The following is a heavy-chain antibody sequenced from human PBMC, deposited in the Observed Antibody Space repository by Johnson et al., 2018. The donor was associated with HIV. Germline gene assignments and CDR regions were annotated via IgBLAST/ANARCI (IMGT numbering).Heavy chain of an antibody. D-gene: IGHD2-15*01. V-gene: IGHV3-7*01. J-gene: IGHJ3*02. CDR1: GFTVSSNY. Sequence: VQLVESGGGVVQPGRSLRLSCAASGFTVSSNYMSWVRQAPGKGLEWVANINLDGSEKYYVDSVKGRFTISRDNAKKSVYLQMNSLRVEDTAVYYCAKGQVARGAFDSWGQGTMVTVSS. CDR2: INLDGSEK. CDR3: AKGQVARGAFDS.